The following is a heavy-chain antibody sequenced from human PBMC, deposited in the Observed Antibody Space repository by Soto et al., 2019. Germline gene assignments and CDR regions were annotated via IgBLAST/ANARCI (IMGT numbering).Heavy chain of an antibody. CDR3: ARAARPGAYYYGMDF. J-gene: IGHJ6*01. CDR1: GYTFTGYY. CDR2: INPNSGGT. Sequence: ASVNVSCKASGYTFTGYYMHWVRQAPGQGLEWIGWINPNSGGTNYAQKFQGWVTMTRDTSISTAYMELSRLRSDDTAVYYCARAARPGAYYYGMDFCGQGTTVTVSS. V-gene: IGHV1-2*04. D-gene: IGHD6-6*01.